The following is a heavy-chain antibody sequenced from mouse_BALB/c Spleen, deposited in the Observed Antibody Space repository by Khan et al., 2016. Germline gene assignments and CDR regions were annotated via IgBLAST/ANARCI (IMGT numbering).Heavy chain of an antibody. CDR3: TRLYYYGCSDF. CDR1: GYDFSRYW. D-gene: IGHD1-1*01. Sequence: EVQLQESGGGLVQPGGSLKLSCAASGYDFSRYWMSWVRQAPGKGLEWIGEINPDSSTINYTPSLKDKFIISRDNAKNTLYLQMSKVRSEDTALYYCTRLYYYGCSDFWGPGTTLTVSS. CDR2: INPDSSTI. V-gene: IGHV4-1*02. J-gene: IGHJ2*01.